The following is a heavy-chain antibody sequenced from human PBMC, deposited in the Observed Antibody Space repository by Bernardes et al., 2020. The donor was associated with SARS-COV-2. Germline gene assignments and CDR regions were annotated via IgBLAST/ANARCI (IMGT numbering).Heavy chain of an antibody. CDR1: GGSISSGDYY. Sequence: SETLSLTCTVSGGSISSGDYYWSWIRQPPGKGLEWIGYIYYSGSTYYNPSLKSRVTISVDTSKNQFSLKLSSVTAADTAVYYCARAGCSSTSCYNLKRVWFDPWGQGTLVTVSS. CDR3: ARAGCSSTSCYNLKRVWFDP. V-gene: IGHV4-30-4*01. CDR2: IYYSGST. J-gene: IGHJ5*02. D-gene: IGHD2-2*02.